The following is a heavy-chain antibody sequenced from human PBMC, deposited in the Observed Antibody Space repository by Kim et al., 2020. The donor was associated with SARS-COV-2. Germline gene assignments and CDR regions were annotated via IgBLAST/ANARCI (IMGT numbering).Heavy chain of an antibody. CDR1: GYTFTSYG. V-gene: IGHV1-18*01. CDR3: ATYSSGWYDGEGWFDP. CDR2: ISAYNGNT. D-gene: IGHD6-19*01. Sequence: ASVKVSCKASGYTFTSYGISWVRQAPGQGLEWMGWISAYNGNTNYAQKLQGRVTMTTDTSTSTAYMELRSLRSDDTAVYYCATYSSGWYDGEGWFDPWGQGTLVTVSS. J-gene: IGHJ5*02.